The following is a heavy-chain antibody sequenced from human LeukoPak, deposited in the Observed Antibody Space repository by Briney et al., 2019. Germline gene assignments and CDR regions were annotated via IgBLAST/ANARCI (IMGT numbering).Heavy chain of an antibody. CDR3: AKESQLSYAGTFYIDY. D-gene: IGHD3-16*01. CDR1: GFIFSNYG. Sequence: GGSLRLSCAASGFIFSNYGMNWVRQAPGKGLEWVGFIRYDGSNKYYADSVKGRFTISRDGSTNTVYLQMNSLRAEDTAVYYCAKESQLSYAGTFYIDYWGQGTLVTVSS. J-gene: IGHJ4*02. V-gene: IGHV3-30*02. CDR2: IRYDGSNK.